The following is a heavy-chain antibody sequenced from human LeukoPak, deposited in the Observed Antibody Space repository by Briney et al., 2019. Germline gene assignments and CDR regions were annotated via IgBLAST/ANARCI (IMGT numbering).Heavy chain of an antibody. V-gene: IGHV1-8*03. CDR3: ARGGAAAGTFYYYYYMDV. CDR1: GYTFTAYA. D-gene: IGHD6-13*01. Sequence: GASVKVSCRASGYTFTAYAMIWVRQAPGQGLEWMGWMNPNSGNTGYAQKFQGRVTITRNTSISTAYMELSSLRSEDTAVYYCARGGAAAGTFYYYYYMDVWGKGTTVTVSS. CDR2: MNPNSGNT. J-gene: IGHJ6*03.